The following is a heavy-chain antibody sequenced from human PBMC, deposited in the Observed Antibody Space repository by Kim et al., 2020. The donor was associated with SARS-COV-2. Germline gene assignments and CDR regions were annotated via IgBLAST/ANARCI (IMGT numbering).Heavy chain of an antibody. CDR2: ISYDGSNK. CDR1: GFTFSSYG. CDR3: ARDAGSYGSGSPILYYFDY. D-gene: IGHD3-10*01. Sequence: GGSLRLSCAASGFTFSSYGMHWVRQAPGKGLEWVAVISYDGSNKYYADSVKGRFTISRDNSKNTLYLQMNSLRAEDTAVYYCARDAGSYGSGSPILYYFDYWGQGTLVTVSS. J-gene: IGHJ4*02. V-gene: IGHV3-33*05.